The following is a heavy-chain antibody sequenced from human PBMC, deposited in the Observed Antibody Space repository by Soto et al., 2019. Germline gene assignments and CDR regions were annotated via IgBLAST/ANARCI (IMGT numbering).Heavy chain of an antibody. D-gene: IGHD3-9*01. V-gene: IGHV3-23*01. Sequence: VGSLRLSCAASGFTFSSYAMSWVRQAPGKGLEWVSAISGSGGSTYYADSVKGRFTISRDNSKNTLYLQMNSLRAEDTAVYYCAKDREYYDILTGYCYFDYWGQGTLVTSPQ. CDR2: ISGSGGST. CDR3: AKDREYYDILTGYCYFDY. CDR1: GFTFSSYA. J-gene: IGHJ4*02.